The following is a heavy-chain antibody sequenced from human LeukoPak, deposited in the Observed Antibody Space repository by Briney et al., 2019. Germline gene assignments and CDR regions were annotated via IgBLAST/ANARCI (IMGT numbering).Heavy chain of an antibody. Sequence: GGSLRLSCAASGFTFSSYGMHWVRQAPGKGLEWVAFIRYDGSNKYYADSVKGRFTISRDNSKNTLYLQMNSLRAEDTAVYYCAKEDSGYSYGLAEPFDYWGQGTLVTVSS. CDR2: IRYDGSNK. D-gene: IGHD5-18*01. CDR1: GFTFSSYG. CDR3: AKEDSGYSYGLAEPFDY. V-gene: IGHV3-30*02. J-gene: IGHJ4*02.